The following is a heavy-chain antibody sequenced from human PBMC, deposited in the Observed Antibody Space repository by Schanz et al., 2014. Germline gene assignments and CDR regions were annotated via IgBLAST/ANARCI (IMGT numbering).Heavy chain of an antibody. CDR2: MNPNSGNT. V-gene: IGHV1-8*01. J-gene: IGHJ6*03. CDR1: GYNITSND. Sequence: QVHLVQSGAEVKKPGASVKVSCKASGYNITSNDVTWVRQATGQGLEWMGWMNPNSGNTGYAQKFQGRVTMTRNTSISTAYMELSSLRSEDTAVHYCARLGTGMAVAGSVIDSYYYYMDVWGEGTTVTVSS. D-gene: IGHD6-19*01. CDR3: ARLGTGMAVAGSVIDSYYYYMDV.